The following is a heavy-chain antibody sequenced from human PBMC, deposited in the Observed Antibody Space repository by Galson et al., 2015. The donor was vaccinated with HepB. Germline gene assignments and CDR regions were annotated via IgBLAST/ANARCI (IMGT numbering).Heavy chain of an antibody. CDR1: GYTFTSYY. J-gene: IGHJ4*02. Sequence: SVKVSCKASGYTFTSYYMHWVRQAPGQGLEWMGIINPSGGSTSYARKFQGRVTMTRDTSTSTVYMELSSLRSEDTAVYYCALNYRYSSGWYGGYYFDYWGQGTLVTVSS. CDR2: INPSGGST. V-gene: IGHV1-46*01. D-gene: IGHD6-19*01. CDR3: ALNYRYSSGWYGGYYFDY.